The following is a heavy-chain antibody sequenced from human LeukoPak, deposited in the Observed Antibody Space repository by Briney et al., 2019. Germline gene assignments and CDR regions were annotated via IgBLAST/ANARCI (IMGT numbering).Heavy chain of an antibody. Sequence: SETLSLTCTVSGGSISSGDYYWSWIRQPPGKGLEWIGYIYYSGSTYYNPSLKSRVTISVDTSKNQFSLKLSSVTAADTAVYYCVLGGAGSDAFDIWGQGTMVTVSS. CDR1: GGSISSGDYY. CDR3: VLGGAGSDAFDI. V-gene: IGHV4-30-4*01. D-gene: IGHD6-19*01. J-gene: IGHJ3*02. CDR2: IYYSGST.